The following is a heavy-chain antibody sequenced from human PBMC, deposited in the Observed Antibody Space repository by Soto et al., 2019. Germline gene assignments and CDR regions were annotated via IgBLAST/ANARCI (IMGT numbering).Heavy chain of an antibody. CDR2: ISYDGSNK. CDR3: AKVPSGSYRSFDY. D-gene: IGHD1-26*01. Sequence: PGGSLRLSCAASGFTFSSYGMHWVRQAPGKGLEWVAVISYDGSNKYYADSVKGRFTISRDNSKNTLYLQMNSLRAEDTAVYYCAKVPSGSYRSFDYWGQGTMVTVSS. V-gene: IGHV3-30*18. CDR1: GFTFSSYG. J-gene: IGHJ4*02.